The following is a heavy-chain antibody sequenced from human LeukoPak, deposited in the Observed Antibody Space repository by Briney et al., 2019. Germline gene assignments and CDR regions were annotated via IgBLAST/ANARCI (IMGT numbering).Heavy chain of an antibody. V-gene: IGHV4-59*01. J-gene: IGHJ4*02. CDR1: GGSISSYY. CDR2: IYYSGST. D-gene: IGHD3-10*01. CDR3: ARSLLWFGELLPYFDY. Sequence: SETLSLTCTVSGGSISSYYWSWIRQPPGNGLEWIGYIYYSGSTNYNPSLKSRVTISVDTSKNQFSLKLSSVTAADTAVYYCARSLLWFGELLPYFDYWGQGTLVTVSS.